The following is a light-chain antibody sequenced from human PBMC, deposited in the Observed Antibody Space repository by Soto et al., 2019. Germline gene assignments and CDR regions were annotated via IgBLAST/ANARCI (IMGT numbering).Light chain of an antibody. J-gene: IGKJ1*01. CDR1: QSLVHSDGNTY. Sequence: DIVMTQTPLSSPVTLGQPASISCRSSQSLVHSDGNTYLSWLHQRPGQPPRLLIYKISHRFSGVPDRFSGSGAGTGFTLKITRVEAEDVGVFYCMQATHSPWAFGQGTKVEIK. CDR2: KIS. CDR3: MQATHSPWA. V-gene: IGKV2-24*01.